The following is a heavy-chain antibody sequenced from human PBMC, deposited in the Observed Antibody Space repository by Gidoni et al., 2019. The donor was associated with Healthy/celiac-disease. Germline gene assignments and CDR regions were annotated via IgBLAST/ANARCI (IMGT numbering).Heavy chain of an antibody. D-gene: IGHD6-19*01. CDR2: IKSKTDGGTT. CDR1: GVTFSNAW. J-gene: IGHJ4*02. Sequence: EVQLVESGGGLVKPGGSRRRSCAASGVTFSNAWMSWVRQAPGKGLEWVGRIKSKTDGGTTDYAAPVKGRFTISRDDSKNTLYLQMNSLKTEDTAVYYCTTDLVSSGWALGYWGQGTLVTVSS. CDR3: TTDLVSSGWALGY. V-gene: IGHV3-15*01.